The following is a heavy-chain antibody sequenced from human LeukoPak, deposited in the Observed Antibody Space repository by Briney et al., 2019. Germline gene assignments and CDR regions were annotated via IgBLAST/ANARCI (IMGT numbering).Heavy chain of an antibody. CDR2: INPSGGST. Sequence: ASVKVSCKASGYTFTSYYMHWVRQAPGQGLEWMGIINPSGGSTSYAQKFQGRVTMTRDTSTSTVYMELSSLRSEDTAVYYCARKNYYDSGGHPPGMDVWGQGTTVTVSS. CDR3: ARKNYYDSGGHPPGMDV. D-gene: IGHD3-22*01. CDR1: GYTFTSYY. V-gene: IGHV1-46*01. J-gene: IGHJ6*02.